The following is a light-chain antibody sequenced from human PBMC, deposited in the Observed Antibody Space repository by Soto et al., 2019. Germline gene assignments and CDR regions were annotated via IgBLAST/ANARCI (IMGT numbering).Light chain of an antibody. CDR1: QSVNSN. J-gene: IGKJ1*01. CDR2: GAY. Sequence: EIVMTQSPATLSVSPGESATLSCRASQSVNSNLAWYQQKPGQAPRLLIYGAYIRATGISARFSGSGSGTEFTLTIGSLQSEDFAIYYCQQYNNWPPWTFGQGTKV. V-gene: IGKV3-15*01. CDR3: QQYNNWPPWT.